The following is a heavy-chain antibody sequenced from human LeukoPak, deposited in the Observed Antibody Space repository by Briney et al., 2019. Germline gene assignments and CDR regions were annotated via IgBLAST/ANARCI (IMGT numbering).Heavy chain of an antibody. CDR3: ARGDSGSFDY. V-gene: IGHV3-23*01. CDR2: ISGSGGST. D-gene: IGHD1-26*01. Sequence: GGSLRLSCAASGFTFSSYAMSWVRQAPGKGLEWVSAISGSGGSTYYADSVKGRFTISRDNSRKTLYLQMNSLRADDAAVYYCARGDSGSFDYWGQGTLVTVSS. J-gene: IGHJ4*02. CDR1: GFTFSSYA.